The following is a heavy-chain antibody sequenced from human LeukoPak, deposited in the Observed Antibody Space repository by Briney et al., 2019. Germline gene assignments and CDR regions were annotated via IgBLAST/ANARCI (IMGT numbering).Heavy chain of an antibody. CDR3: ARGEGMAQWEDYYYGMDV. D-gene: IGHD1-26*01. CDR2: INHSGST. J-gene: IGHJ6*02. V-gene: IGHV4-34*01. CDR1: GGSFSGYY. Sequence: PSETLSLTCAVYGGSFSGYYWSWIRQPPGKGLEWIGEINHSGSTNYNPSLKSRVTISVDTSKNQFSLKLSSMTAADTAVYYCARGEGMAQWEDYYYGMDVWGQGTTVTVSS.